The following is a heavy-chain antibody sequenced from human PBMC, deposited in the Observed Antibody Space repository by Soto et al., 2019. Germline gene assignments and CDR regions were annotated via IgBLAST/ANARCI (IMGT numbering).Heavy chain of an antibody. Sequence: GGSLTLSCAASGFTFSSYEMNWVRQAPGKGLEWVSYISSSGSTIYYADSVKGRFTISRDNAKNSLYLQMNSLRAEDTAVYYCAREAPAHYDFWSGYYFRSPYYGMDVWGQGTTVTVSS. CDR2: ISSSGSTI. J-gene: IGHJ6*02. V-gene: IGHV3-48*03. D-gene: IGHD3-3*01. CDR3: AREAPAHYDFWSGYYFRSPYYGMDV. CDR1: GFTFSSYE.